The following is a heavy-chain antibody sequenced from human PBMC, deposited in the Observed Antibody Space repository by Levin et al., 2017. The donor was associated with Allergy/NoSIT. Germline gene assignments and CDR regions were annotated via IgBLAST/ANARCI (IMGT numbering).Heavy chain of an antibody. D-gene: IGHD3-10*01. J-gene: IGHJ4*02. CDR2: INHSGTT. Sequence: GSLRLSCAVYGGSFSGYYWSWIRQPPGKGLEWIGEINHSGTTNYNPSPKSRVSTSVDTTKSQFSLERSCVTAAYAAVYYCARGSAGGPYYYGSGGVFDYWGQGTLVAVSS. CDR1: GGSFSGYY. CDR3: ARGSAGGPYYYGSGGVFDY. V-gene: IGHV4-34*01.